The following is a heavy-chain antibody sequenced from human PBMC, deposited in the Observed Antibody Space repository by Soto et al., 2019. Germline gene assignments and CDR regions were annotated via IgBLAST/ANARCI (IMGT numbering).Heavy chain of an antibody. CDR2: ISYDGSNK. D-gene: IGHD4-17*01. CDR3: AKDVADGDYSLLDY. V-gene: IGHV3-30*18. Sequence: GGSLRLSCAASGFTFSSYGMHWVRQAPGKGLEWVAVISYDGSNKYYADSVKGRFTISRDNSKNTLYLQMNSLRAEDTAVYYCAKDVADGDYSLLDYWGQGTLVTVSS. J-gene: IGHJ4*02. CDR1: GFTFSSYG.